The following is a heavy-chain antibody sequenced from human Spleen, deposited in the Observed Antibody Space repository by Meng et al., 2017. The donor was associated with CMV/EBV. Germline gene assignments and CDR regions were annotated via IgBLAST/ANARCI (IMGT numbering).Heavy chain of an antibody. V-gene: IGHV1-8*03. J-gene: IGHJ3*02. CDR2: MTVGVDNT. D-gene: IGHD5-24*01. CDR3: VRYNRDEFRAFDI. CDR1: EYTFTDYD. Sequence: KASEYTFTDYDIPWVRQAAGQGLEWMAWMTVGVDNTNYGQKFQGRISVTRDISRGTVYMVLNSLRSEDTAIYYCVRYNRDEFRAFDIWGQGTMVTVSS.